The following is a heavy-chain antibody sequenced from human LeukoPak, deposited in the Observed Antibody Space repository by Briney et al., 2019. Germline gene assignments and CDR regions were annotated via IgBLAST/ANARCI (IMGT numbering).Heavy chain of an antibody. D-gene: IGHD3-10*01. CDR2: ISGSGSTT. CDR1: GFTFSSYA. J-gene: IGHJ4*02. CDR3: AKDRGWFGGSLANFDD. V-gene: IGHV3-23*01. Sequence: GGSLRLSCAASGFTFSSYAMTWVRQAPGKGLEWVSAISGSGSTTYYADSVKGRFTISRDNSKNTLFLQMNSLRAEDTAVYYCAKDRGWFGGSLANFDDWGQGTLVTVSS.